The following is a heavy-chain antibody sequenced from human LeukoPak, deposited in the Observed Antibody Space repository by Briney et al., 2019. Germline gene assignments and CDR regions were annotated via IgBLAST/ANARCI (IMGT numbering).Heavy chain of an antibody. CDR2: IYSGGST. D-gene: IGHD3-9*01. CDR3: ARAEYLDWLFFTL. Sequence: GGSLRLSCAASGFTVSSNYMSWVRQAPGKGLEWVSVIYSGGSTYYADSVKGRFTISRDNSKNTLYLQMNSLRAEDTAVYYCARAEYLDWLFFTLWGQGTLVTVSS. J-gene: IGHJ4*02. CDR1: GFTVSSNY. V-gene: IGHV3-66*02.